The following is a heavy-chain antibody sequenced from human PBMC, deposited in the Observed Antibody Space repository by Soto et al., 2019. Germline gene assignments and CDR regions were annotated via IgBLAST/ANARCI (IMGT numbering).Heavy chain of an antibody. D-gene: IGHD2-15*01. Sequence: QVQLQESGPGLAKPSQTLSLTCTVSGGSISSGDYYWSWIRQPPGKGLEWIGYIYYSGSTYYNPSLKSRVTISVDTSKNQFSLKLSSVTAADTAVYYCAREVRPPYCSGGSCYSPYFDYWGQGTLVTVSS. CDR3: AREVRPPYCSGGSCYSPYFDY. CDR2: IYYSGST. CDR1: GGSISSGDYY. V-gene: IGHV4-30-4*01. J-gene: IGHJ4*02.